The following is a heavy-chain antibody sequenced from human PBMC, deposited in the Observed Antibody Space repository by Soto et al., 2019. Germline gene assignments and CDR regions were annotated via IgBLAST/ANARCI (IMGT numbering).Heavy chain of an antibody. CDR3: ARHRVTHILYYYMDV. D-gene: IGHD2-21*02. J-gene: IGHJ6*03. CDR2: IYYSGST. Sequence: SETLSLTCTVSGGSISSSSYYWGWIRQPPGKGLEWIGSIYYSGSTYYNPSLKSRVTISVDTSKNQFSLKLSSVTAADTAVYYCARHRVTHILYYYMDVWGKGTTVTVSS. CDR1: GGSISSSSYY. V-gene: IGHV4-39*01.